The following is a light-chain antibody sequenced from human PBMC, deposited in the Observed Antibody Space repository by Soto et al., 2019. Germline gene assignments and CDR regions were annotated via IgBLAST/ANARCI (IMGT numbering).Light chain of an antibody. V-gene: IGLV2-14*01. J-gene: IGLJ2*01. CDR2: EVS. CDR3: NSFTTGSTKI. Sequence: QSVLTQPASVSGSPGQSITLSCAGTSSDFGAYNYVSWYQHRSGKAPKVMIYEVSKRHTDVSNRFSGSKSGNKAYLTIYGRQPADEADYYCNSFTTGSTKIVGGGTKLAGL. CDR1: SSDFGAYNY.